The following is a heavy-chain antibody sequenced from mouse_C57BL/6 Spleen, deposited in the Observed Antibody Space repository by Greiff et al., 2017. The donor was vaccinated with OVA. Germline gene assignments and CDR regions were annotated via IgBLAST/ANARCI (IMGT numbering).Heavy chain of an antibody. J-gene: IGHJ4*01. CDR1: GFTFSDYY. CDR2: INYDGSST. D-gene: IGHD2-4*01. Sequence: EVKLMESEGGLVQPGSSMKLSCTASGFTFSDYYMAWVRQVPEKGLEWVANINYDGSSTYYLDSLKSRFIISRDNAKNILYLQMSSLKSEDTATYYCARDQGYDYDYYAMDYWGQGTPVTVSS. V-gene: IGHV5-16*01. CDR3: ARDQGYDYDYYAMDY.